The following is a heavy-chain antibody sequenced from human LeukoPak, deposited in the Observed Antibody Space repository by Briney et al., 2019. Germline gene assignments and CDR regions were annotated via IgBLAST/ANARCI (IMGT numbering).Heavy chain of an antibody. CDR2: IWYDGSNK. Sequence: GGSLRLSCAVSGFSFNSYPMHWVRQAPGKGLEWVAVIWYDGSNKYYPDSVKGRFTVSRDDSKNTLYLQMDSLRAEDTAVYYCARGSTGQYYYYYYMDVWGKGTTVTVSS. D-gene: IGHD1-1*01. CDR1: GFSFNSYP. V-gene: IGHV3-33*01. J-gene: IGHJ6*03. CDR3: ARGSTGQYYYYYYMDV.